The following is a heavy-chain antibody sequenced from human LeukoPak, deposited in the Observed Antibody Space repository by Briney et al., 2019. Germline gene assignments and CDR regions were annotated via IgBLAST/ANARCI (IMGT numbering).Heavy chain of an antibody. J-gene: IGHJ4*02. D-gene: IGHD5-12*01. CDR3: ARERGYSGYDSREYNYFDY. V-gene: IGHV3-30*04. Sequence: GGSLRLSCAASEFTFISYTVHWVRQAPGKGLEWVALISYDGSYKYYADSVKGRFTISRDNSKNTLYLQMKSLRTEDTAVYYCARERGYSGYDSREYNYFDYWGQGTLVTVSS. CDR2: ISYDGSYK. CDR1: EFTFISYT.